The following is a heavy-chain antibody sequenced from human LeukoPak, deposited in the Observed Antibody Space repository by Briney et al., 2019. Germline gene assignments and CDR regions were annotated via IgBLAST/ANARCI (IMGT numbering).Heavy chain of an antibody. CDR3: ACVPYYYDSSGYADAFDI. V-gene: IGHV4-34*01. D-gene: IGHD3-22*01. CDR2: IYHSGIT. J-gene: IGHJ3*02. CDR1: GGSFSGYY. Sequence: SETLSLTCAVYGGSFSGYYWSWIRQPPGKVLEWIWSIYHSGITYYNPSLKSRVTISVDTSKNQFSLELSSVTAADTAVYYCACVPYYYDSSGYADAFDIWGQGTMVTVSS.